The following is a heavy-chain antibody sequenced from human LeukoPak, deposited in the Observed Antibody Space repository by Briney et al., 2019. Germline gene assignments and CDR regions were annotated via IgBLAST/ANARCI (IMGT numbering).Heavy chain of an antibody. J-gene: IGHJ6*02. Sequence: GGSLRLSCAASGFTFGDYGMHWVRQAPGKGLEWVTFIRYDGSNKYYADSVKGRFTISRDNSKNTLYLQMNSLRTEDTAVYYCAKVVYSSGWSYYYYGMDVWGQGTTVTVSS. V-gene: IGHV3-30*02. D-gene: IGHD6-19*01. CDR2: IRYDGSNK. CDR1: GFTFGDYG. CDR3: AKVVYSSGWSYYYYGMDV.